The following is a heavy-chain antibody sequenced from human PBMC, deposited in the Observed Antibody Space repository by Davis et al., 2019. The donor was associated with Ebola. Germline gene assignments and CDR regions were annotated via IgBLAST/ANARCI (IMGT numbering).Heavy chain of an antibody. Sequence: GESLKISCAASGFTFTNAWMSWVRQAPGKGLEWVGRIKSQTDGGTTDYAAPVKGRFTISRDDSKNTLYLQMNSLKTEDTAVYYCTTWNSGSPDGYWGQGTLVTVSS. J-gene: IGHJ4*02. V-gene: IGHV3-15*01. CDR2: IKSQTDGGTT. CDR3: TTWNSGSPDGY. D-gene: IGHD1-26*01. CDR1: GFTFTNAW.